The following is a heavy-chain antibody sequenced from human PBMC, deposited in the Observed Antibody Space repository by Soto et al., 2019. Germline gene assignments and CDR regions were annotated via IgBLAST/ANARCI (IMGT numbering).Heavy chain of an antibody. J-gene: IGHJ6*02. CDR1: GGSISSGGYY. CDR3: AREWDGYGSGNYYYYGMDV. V-gene: IGHV4-31*03. D-gene: IGHD3-10*01. Sequence: NPSETLSLTCTVSGGSISSGGYYWSWIRQHPGKGLEWIGYIYYSGSTYYNPSLKSRVTISVDTSKNQFPLKLSSVTAADTAVYYCAREWDGYGSGNYYYYGMDVWGQGTTVTVSS. CDR2: IYYSGST.